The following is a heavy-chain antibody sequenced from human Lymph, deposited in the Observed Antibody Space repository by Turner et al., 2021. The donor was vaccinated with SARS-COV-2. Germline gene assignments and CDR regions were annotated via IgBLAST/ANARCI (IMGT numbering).Heavy chain of an antibody. D-gene: IGHD3-22*01. CDR3: ARGLLPYYYYGMDV. V-gene: IGHV3-11*06. Sequence: QVQLVEFGGGLVKPGGSLRLSCAASGFTFSDNDMSWIRQAPGKGLEWVSYISSSSTYTNYAASVKGRFTISRDNAKNSMYVQMNSLRAEDTAVYYCARGLLPYYYYGMDVWGQGTTVTVSS. CDR2: ISSSSTYT. CDR1: GFTFSDND. J-gene: IGHJ6*02.